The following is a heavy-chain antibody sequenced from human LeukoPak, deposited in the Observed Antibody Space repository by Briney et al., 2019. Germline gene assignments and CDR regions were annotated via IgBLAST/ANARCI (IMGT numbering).Heavy chain of an antibody. J-gene: IGHJ4*02. CDR1: GFAFSSYH. CDR2: VTANSDNI. Sequence: GGSLRLSCVGFGFAFSSYHLSWVRQIPGKGLEWLSVVTANSDNIYYADSVKGRFTISRDNSKDTLYLQMNGLRAEDSALYYCANLQKGNYKANFWGQGTLVTVSS. V-gene: IGHV3-23*01. CDR3: ANLQKGNYKANF. D-gene: IGHD3-10*01.